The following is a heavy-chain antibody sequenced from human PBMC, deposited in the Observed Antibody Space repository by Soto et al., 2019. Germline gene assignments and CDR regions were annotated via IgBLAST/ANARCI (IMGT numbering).Heavy chain of an antibody. CDR2: LYYGRRS. D-gene: IGHD3-22*01. V-gene: IGHV4-59*01. J-gene: IGHJ4*02. Sequence: QVQLQESGPGLVKPSETLSLTCAVSGDSISSYYCMWIRQPPGKGLESIGYLYYGRRSNYNPSLKSRVTLSVDTSTNQCSLTLSSMTAADTAVYYCALRSMAVVPEYWGQGTLVTVSS. CDR3: ALRSMAVVPEY. CDR1: GDSISSYY.